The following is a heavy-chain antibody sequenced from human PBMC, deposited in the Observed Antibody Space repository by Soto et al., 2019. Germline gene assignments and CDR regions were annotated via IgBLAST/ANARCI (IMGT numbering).Heavy chain of an antibody. CDR1: GYRFTNHG. CDR2: ISGNDGKT. Sequence: ASVKVSCKASGYRFTNHGISWVRQAPGQGLEWMGWISGNDGKTKYARKFQGRVTMTTDTSTSTDYMEMNSLRHDDPAVYYCARDFYPLAYYFDYWGQGTLVTVSS. CDR3: ARDFYPLAYYFDY. J-gene: IGHJ4*02. V-gene: IGHV1-18*01.